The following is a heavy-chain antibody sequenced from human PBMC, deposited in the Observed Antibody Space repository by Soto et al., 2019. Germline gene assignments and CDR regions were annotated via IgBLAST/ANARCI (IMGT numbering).Heavy chain of an antibody. CDR1: GGSITRGGYY. D-gene: IGHD5-12*01. J-gene: IGHJ4*02. CDR3: ARVDSGGYAYFDY. CDR2: IYYSGST. Sequence: QVQLQESGPRLVKPSQTLSLTCTVSGGSITRGGYYWIWIRQHPGKGLEWIGYIYYSGSTYYNPSLKSRLTMSVDTSKNQFSLKLSSVTVADTAVYYCARVDSGGYAYFDYWGQGTLVTVSS. V-gene: IGHV4-31*03.